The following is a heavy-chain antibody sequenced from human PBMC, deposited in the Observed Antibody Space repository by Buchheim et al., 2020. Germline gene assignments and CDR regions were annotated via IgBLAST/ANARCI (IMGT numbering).Heavy chain of an antibody. J-gene: IGHJ5*02. CDR1: GFTFSSYG. CDR3: AKEAGTGNWFDP. V-gene: IGHV3-30*18. Sequence: QVQLVESGGGVVQPGRSLRLSCAASGFTFSSYGMHWVRQAPGKGLEWVAVISYDGSNKYYADSVKGRFTISRDNSKHTLYLQMNSLRAEDTAVYYCAKEAGTGNWFDPWGQGTL. CDR2: ISYDGSNK. D-gene: IGHD1-1*01.